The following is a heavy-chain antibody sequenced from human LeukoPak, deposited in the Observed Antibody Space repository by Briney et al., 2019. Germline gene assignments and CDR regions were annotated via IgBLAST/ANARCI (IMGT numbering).Heavy chain of an antibody. CDR3: ATFTGSGSYFS. Sequence: SVKVSCKASGGTFSSYAISWVRQAPGQGLEWMGRIIPILGIANYAQKFQGRVTITADKSTSTAYMELSSLRSEDTAVYYCATFTGSGSYFSWGQGTLVTVSS. V-gene: IGHV1-69*04. CDR1: GGTFSSYA. J-gene: IGHJ5*02. D-gene: IGHD3-10*01. CDR2: IIPILGIA.